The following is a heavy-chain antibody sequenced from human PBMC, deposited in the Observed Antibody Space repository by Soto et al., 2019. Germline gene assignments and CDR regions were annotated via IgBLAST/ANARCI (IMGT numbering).Heavy chain of an antibody. CDR1: GYTFTAYY. J-gene: IGHJ5*02. CDR3: AREGILDLPAATWFDP. CDR2: INPNSGDT. D-gene: IGHD2-2*01. V-gene: IGHV1-2*02. Sequence: AASVKVSCKASGYTFTAYYMYWVRQAPGQGLEWMGWINPNSGDTNYAQNFQGRVSMTRDTSIRTAYMELTRLGSDDTAVYYCAREGILDLPAATWFDPWGQGTLVTVSS.